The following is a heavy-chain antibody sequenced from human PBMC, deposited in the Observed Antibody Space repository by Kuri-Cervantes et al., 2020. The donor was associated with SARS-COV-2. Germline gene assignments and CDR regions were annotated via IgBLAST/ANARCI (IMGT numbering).Heavy chain of an antibody. V-gene: IGHV1-69*13. J-gene: IGHJ3*01. CDR3: ARGRVPAAEAVGDYELPNR. D-gene: IGHD2-2*01. CDR1: GATFSSYA. Sequence: SVKVSCKASGATFSSYAISWVRQAPGQGLEWMGGIIPIFGTANYAQKFQGRVTITADESTSTAYMELSSLRSEDTAVYYCARGRVPAAEAVGDYELPNRWGQGTMVTVSS. CDR2: IIPIFGTA.